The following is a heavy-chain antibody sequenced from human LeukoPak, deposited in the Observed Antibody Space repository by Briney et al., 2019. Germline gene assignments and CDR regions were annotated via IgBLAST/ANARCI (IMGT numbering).Heavy chain of an antibody. D-gene: IGHD2-8*01. CDR3: AKDTSIGRYCTNGVCSPFDY. Sequence: PGGSLRLSCAGSGFTFSSYATSWVRQAPGKGLEWVSAISDTGATTSDANPVRARFTIPRDNSRSTLYLQRKPLRPEDTALYYCAKDTSIGRYCTNGVCSPFDYWGQGTLVTVSS. CDR2: ISDTGATT. V-gene: IGHV3-23*01. J-gene: IGHJ4*02. CDR1: GFTFSSYA.